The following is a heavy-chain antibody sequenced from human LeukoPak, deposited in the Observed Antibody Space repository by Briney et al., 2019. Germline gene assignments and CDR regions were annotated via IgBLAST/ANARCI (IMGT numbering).Heavy chain of an antibody. D-gene: IGHD3-22*01. CDR2: ISCSSSYI. J-gene: IGHJ3*02. V-gene: IGHV3-21*01. CDR3: ARAGYDSSGNDAFDI. Sequence: GGSLRLSCAASGFTFSSYSMNWVRQAPGKGLEWVSSISCSSSYIYYADSVKGRFTISRDNAKNSLYLQMNSLRAEDTAVYYCARAGYDSSGNDAFDIWGQGTMVTVSS. CDR1: GFTFSSYS.